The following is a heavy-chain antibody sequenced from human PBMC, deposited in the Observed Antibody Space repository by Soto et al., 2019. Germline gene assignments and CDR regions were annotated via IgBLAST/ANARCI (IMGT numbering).Heavy chain of an antibody. CDR2: MNPSSGYT. J-gene: IGHJ4*02. Sequence: QVQLVQSGAEVKKPGASVRVSCKASGYTFTDYDINWVRPATGQGLEWMGWMNPSSGYTGYPQKFQGRVTMTWDTTISTAYMELSSLTSADTAVYYCATFVRHQLPTIDYWGQGNLVSVSS. CDR3: ATFVRHQLPTIDY. D-gene: IGHD1-26*01. CDR1: GYTFTDYD. V-gene: IGHV1-8*01.